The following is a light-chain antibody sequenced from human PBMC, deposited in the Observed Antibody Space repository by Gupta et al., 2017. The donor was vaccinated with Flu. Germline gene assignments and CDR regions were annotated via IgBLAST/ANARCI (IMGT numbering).Light chain of an antibody. CDR1: QSVSSY. CDR3: QQRSNWPPLT. V-gene: IGKV3-11*01. CDR2: DAS. J-gene: IGKJ4*01. Sequence: LSPGERATLSCRASQSVSSYLAWYQQKPGQAPRLLIYDASNRATGIPARFSGSGSGTDFTLTISSREPEDFAVYYCQQRSNWPPLTFGGGTKVEIK.